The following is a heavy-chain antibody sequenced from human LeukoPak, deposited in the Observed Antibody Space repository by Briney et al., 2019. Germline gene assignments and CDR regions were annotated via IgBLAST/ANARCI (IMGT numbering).Heavy chain of an antibody. Sequence: PGGSLRLSCAACEFMFSSFGMNWVRQAPGKGLEWVSSISSGSEYIYYSDSVKGRFTISRDNAEKSLFLQMNSLRAEDTAVYYCARGGGSPPYYFDLWGQGPPVTVSS. J-gene: IGHJ4*02. CDR1: EFMFSSFG. CDR3: ARGGGSPPYYFDL. CDR2: ISSGSEYI. D-gene: IGHD5-12*01. V-gene: IGHV3-21*01.